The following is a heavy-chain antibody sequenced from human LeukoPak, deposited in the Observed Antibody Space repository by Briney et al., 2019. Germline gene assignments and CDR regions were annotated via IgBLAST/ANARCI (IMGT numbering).Heavy chain of an antibody. J-gene: IGHJ4*02. D-gene: IGHD5-12*01. CDR3: ARDSGRGPRGYTGYAVGDY. CDR1: GFTFSSYG. Sequence: GGSLRLSCAVSGFTFSSYGMHWVRQAPGKGLEWVAVISYDGSYKYYADSVKGRFTISRDTPKNTLFLQMNSLRAEDTAVYYCARDSGRGPRGYTGYAVGDYWGQGTLVTVSS. V-gene: IGHV3-30*19. CDR2: ISYDGSYK.